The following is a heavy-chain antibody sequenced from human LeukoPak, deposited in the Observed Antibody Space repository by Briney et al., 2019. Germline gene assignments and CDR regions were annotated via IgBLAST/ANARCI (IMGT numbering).Heavy chain of an antibody. J-gene: IGHJ5*02. CDR3: AKTVLIRGFDP. Sequence: PGGSLRLSCAASGFAVSSNYMSWVRQAPGKGLEWVSAISGSGGSTYYADSVKGRFTISRDNSKNTLYLQMNSLRAEDTAVYYCAKTVLIRGFDPWGQGTLVTVSS. V-gene: IGHV3-23*01. D-gene: IGHD3-10*01. CDR1: GFAVSSNY. CDR2: ISGSGGST.